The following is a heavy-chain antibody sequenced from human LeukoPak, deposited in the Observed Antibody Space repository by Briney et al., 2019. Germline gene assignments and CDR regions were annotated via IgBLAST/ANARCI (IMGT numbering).Heavy chain of an antibody. CDR1: GFTFSSYG. D-gene: IGHD3-3*02. J-gene: IGHJ6*02. Sequence: GGSLRLSCAASGFTFSSYGMHWVRQAPGKGLEWVAVTWYVGSNKYYADSVKGRFTISRDNSKNTLYLQMNSLRAEDTAVYYCARDFNSIEYYYYGMDVWGQGTTVTVSS. CDR2: TWYVGSNK. V-gene: IGHV3-33*01. CDR3: ARDFNSIEYYYYGMDV.